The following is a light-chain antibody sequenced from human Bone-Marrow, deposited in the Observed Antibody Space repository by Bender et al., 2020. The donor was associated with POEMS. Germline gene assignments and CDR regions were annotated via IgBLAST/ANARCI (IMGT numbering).Light chain of an antibody. CDR3: CSYAGSSTPVV. CDR1: SSDIGNYIL. Sequence: SALTQPDSVSGSPGQSITILCTGTSSDIGNYILVSWYQQHPDKAPKLIIYEGTRRPSGVSNRFSGSKSGNTASLTISGRQAEDEADYYCCSYAGSSTPVVFGGGTKLTVL. CDR2: EGT. V-gene: IGLV2-23*01. J-gene: IGLJ2*01.